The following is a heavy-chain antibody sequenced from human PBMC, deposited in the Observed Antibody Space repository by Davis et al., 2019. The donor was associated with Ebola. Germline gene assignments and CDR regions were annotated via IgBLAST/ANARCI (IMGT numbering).Heavy chain of an antibody. Sequence: GESLKTPRVSSGFTFPTHGMHSVRLAPGTGLEWVAIITPSGNNKYYADSVKGRFTVSRDDPKNTLYLQLNSLRIEDTAVYNCAKGGDMDGWGQGTTVTVSS. V-gene: IGHV3-30*18. D-gene: IGHD3-16*01. CDR3: AKGGDMDG. CDR1: GFTFPTHG. J-gene: IGHJ6*02. CDR2: ITPSGNNK.